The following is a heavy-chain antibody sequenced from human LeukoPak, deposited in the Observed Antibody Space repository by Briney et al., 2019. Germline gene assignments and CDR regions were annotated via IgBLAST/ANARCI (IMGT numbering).Heavy chain of an antibody. J-gene: IGHJ4*02. CDR1: GGSISSYY. CDR2: IYYSGST. D-gene: IGHD3-10*01. CDR3: ERELDGGPTGPQGGLIRGFDY. Sequence: PSETLSLTCTVSGGSISSYYWSWTRQPPGKGLEWIGYIYYSGSTNYNPSLKSRVTISVDTSKNQFSLKLSSVTAADTAVYYCERELDGGPTGPQGGLIRGFDYGGRETLVAVSS. V-gene: IGHV4-59*01.